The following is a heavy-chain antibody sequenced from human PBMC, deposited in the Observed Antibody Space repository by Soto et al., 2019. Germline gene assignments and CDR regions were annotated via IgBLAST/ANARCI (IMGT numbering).Heavy chain of an antibody. V-gene: IGHV3-23*01. CDR1: GFTFSSHA. CDR3: AKDLGVVGATLRAFDI. CDR2: MSGGGGTT. Sequence: GGSLRLSCAASGFTFSSHAMNWVRQAPGKGLEWVSVMSGGGGTTYYADSVKGRFTISRDNSKNTLYLQMNSLRADDTAVYYCAKDLGVVGATLRAFDIWGQGTMVTVSS. D-gene: IGHD1-26*01. J-gene: IGHJ3*02.